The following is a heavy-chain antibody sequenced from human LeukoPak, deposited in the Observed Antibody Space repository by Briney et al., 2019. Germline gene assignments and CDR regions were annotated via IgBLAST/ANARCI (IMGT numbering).Heavy chain of an antibody. D-gene: IGHD6-13*01. Sequence: ASVKVSCKASGYSFTGYYMHWVRQAPGQGLEWMGWINPNSGGTNYGQNFQGWVTMTRDTSISTAYMELSRLRSDDTAVYYCARAPPRWEQQLGGYYYMDVWGKGTTVTVSS. V-gene: IGHV1-2*04. CDR2: INPNSGGT. CDR3: ARAPPRWEQQLGGYYYMDV. CDR1: GYSFTGYY. J-gene: IGHJ6*03.